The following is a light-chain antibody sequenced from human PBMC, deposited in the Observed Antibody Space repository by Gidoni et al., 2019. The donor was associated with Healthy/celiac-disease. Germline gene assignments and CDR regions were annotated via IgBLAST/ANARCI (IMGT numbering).Light chain of an antibody. J-gene: IGKJ1*01. CDR3: MQALQSRT. CDR1: QSLLHSNGYNY. V-gene: IGKV2-28*01. Sequence: DIVMTQSPLSLPVTPGEPASISCRSSQSLLHSNGYNYLDWYLQKPGQSPQLLIYLGSTRASGVPDRFSGSGSGTDFTLKISRVEAEDVGVYYCMQALQSRTFXQXTKVEIK. CDR2: LGS.